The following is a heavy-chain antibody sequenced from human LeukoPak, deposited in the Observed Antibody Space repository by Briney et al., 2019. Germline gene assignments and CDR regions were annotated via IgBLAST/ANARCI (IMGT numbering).Heavy chain of an antibody. CDR2: IYSGGST. V-gene: IGHV3-66*01. D-gene: IGHD6-13*01. CDR1: GFTVSSNY. J-gene: IGHJ4*02. Sequence: GGSLRLFCAASGFTVSSNYMSWVRQAPGKGLEWVSVIYSGGSTYYADSVKGRFTISRDNSKNTLYLQMNSLRAEDTAVYYCARGAAAGIYYFDYWGQGTLVTVSS. CDR3: ARGAAAGIYYFDY.